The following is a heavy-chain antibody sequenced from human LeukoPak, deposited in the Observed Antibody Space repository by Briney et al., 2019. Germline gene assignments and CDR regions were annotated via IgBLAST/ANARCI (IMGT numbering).Heavy chain of an antibody. J-gene: IGHJ3*02. V-gene: IGHV4-31*03. CDR3: ASRSLVRGIQDTFDI. Sequence: SQTLSLTCTVSGGSISCGDYYWSWIRQHPGKGLEWIGYIYYSGSTYYNPSLKSRLTISVDTSKNQFSLKLSSVTAADTAVYYCASRSLVRGIQDTFDIWGQGTMVTVSS. CDR1: GGSISCGDYY. CDR2: IYYSGST. D-gene: IGHD3-10*01.